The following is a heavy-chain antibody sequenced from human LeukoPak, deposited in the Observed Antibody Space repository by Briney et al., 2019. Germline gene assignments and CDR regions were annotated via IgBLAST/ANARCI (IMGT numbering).Heavy chain of an antibody. Sequence: GGSLRLSCAASGFTFSSYWMHWVRQAPGKGLEWVSRIDANGSYTSYADSVKGRFTISRDNAKNTLYLQMNSLRAEDTAVYYFASGYTYGYLIYWGQGTLVTVSS. CDR1: GFTFSSYW. V-gene: IGHV3-74*01. D-gene: IGHD5-18*01. CDR2: IDANGSYT. J-gene: IGHJ4*02. CDR3: ASGYTYGYLIY.